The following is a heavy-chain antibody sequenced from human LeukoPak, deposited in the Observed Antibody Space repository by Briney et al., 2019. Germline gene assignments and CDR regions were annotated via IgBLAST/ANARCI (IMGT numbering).Heavy chain of an antibody. D-gene: IGHD3-10*01. J-gene: IGHJ4*02. Sequence: PGGSLRLSCEASGFTFDDYAMHWVRQAPGKGLEWVSGISWNGGSIGYADSVKGRFTISRDNSKSTLYLQMNSLRAEDTAVYYCAKVLNYYASGYFDYWGQGTLVTVSS. CDR1: GFTFDDYA. CDR2: ISWNGGSI. CDR3: AKVLNYYASGYFDY. V-gene: IGHV3-9*01.